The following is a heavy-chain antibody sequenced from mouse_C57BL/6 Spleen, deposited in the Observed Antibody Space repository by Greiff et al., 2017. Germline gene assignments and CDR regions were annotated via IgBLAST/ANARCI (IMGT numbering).Heavy chain of an antibody. CDR2: IHPNSGST. CDR3: ARWGEPYSFDY. V-gene: IGHV1-64*01. Sequence: QVQLQQPGAELVKPGASVKLSCKASGYTFTSYWMHWVKQRPGQGLEWIGMIHPNSGSTNYNEKFKSTATLTVDQSSSTAYMQLRSLTSEASAVYYCARWGEPYSFDYWGQGTTLTVSA. J-gene: IGHJ2*01. CDR1: GYTFTSYW.